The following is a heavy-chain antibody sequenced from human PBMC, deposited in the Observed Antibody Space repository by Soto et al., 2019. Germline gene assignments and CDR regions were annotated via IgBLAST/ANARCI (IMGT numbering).Heavy chain of an antibody. CDR2: ISWDGGST. CDR1: GFTFDDYA. CDR3: AKDIRRGLYYYGMDV. Sequence: EVQLVESGGVVVQPGGSLRLSCAASGFTFDDYAMHWVRQAPGKGLEWVSLISWDGGSTYYADSVKGRFTISRDNSKNSLYLQMNSLRAEDTALYYCAKDIRRGLYYYGMDVWCQGTTVTVSS. J-gene: IGHJ6*02. D-gene: IGHD3-10*01. V-gene: IGHV3-43D*04.